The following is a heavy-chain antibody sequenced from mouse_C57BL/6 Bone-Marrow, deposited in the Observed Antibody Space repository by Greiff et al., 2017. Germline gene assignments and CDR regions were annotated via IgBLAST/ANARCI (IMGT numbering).Heavy chain of an antibody. V-gene: IGHV1-67*01. CDR1: GYTFTDYA. D-gene: IGHD2-4*01. J-gene: IGHJ3*01. Sequence: VQLQQSGPELVRPGVSVKISCKGSGYTFTDYAMHWVKQSHAKSLEWIGVISTYNGDARYNQKVKDKATMTVDNSSSTAYMELSRLTSEDSAVYYCASPSYDYDEAYWGQGTPVTVSA. CDR2: ISTYNGDA. CDR3: ASPSYDYDEAY.